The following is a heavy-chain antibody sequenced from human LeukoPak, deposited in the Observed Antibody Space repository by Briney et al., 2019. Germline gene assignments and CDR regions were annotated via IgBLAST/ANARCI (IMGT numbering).Heavy chain of an antibody. CDR1: GGSFSGYY. D-gene: IGHD6-19*01. CDR3: ARAGGWYPNAGAFDI. Sequence: SETLSLTCAVYGGSFSGYYWSWIRQPPGKGLEWVGEINHSGSTNYNPSLKSRVTISVDTSKNQFSLKLSSVTAADTAVYYCARAGGWYPNAGAFDIWGQGTMVTVSS. V-gene: IGHV4-34*01. J-gene: IGHJ3*02. CDR2: INHSGST.